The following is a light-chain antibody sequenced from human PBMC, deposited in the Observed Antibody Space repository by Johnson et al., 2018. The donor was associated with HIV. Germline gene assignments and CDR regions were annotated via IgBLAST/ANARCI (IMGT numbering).Light chain of an antibody. V-gene: IGLV1-51*01. Sequence: QSVLTQPPSVSAAPGQKVTISCSVSSSNIGRNYVSWYQQLPGTAPKLLIFYNNKRPSGIPDRFSASKSGTSATLGITGLQTGDEADYYCGTWDSSLSAYVFGTGTKVTVL. CDR2: YNN. J-gene: IGLJ1*01. CDR3: GTWDSSLSAYV. CDR1: SSNIGRNY.